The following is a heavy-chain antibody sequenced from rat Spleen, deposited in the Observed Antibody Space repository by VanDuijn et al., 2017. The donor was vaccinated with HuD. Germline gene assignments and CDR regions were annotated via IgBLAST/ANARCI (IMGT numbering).Heavy chain of an antibody. D-gene: IGHD4-4*01. J-gene: IGHJ1*01. V-gene: IGHV5-29*01. CDR3: TRRGYLSDWYFDF. Sequence: EVQLVESGGGLVQPGRSLKLSCAASGFNLSNYAMAWVRQAPMTGLEWVATISLDGTRTYHRDSVKGRFTISRDNARNTLNLHMDSLRSEDTAVYYCTRRGYLSDWYFDFWGPGTMVTVSS. CDR1: GFNLSNYA. CDR2: ISLDGTRT.